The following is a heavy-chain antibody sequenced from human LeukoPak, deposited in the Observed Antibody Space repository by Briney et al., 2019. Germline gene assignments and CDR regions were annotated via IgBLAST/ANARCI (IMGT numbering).Heavy chain of an antibody. CDR2: ISYDGSNK. J-gene: IGHJ6*02. V-gene: IGHV3-30*18. D-gene: IGHD2-21*01. Sequence: PGRSLRLSCAASGFTFSSYGMHWVRQAPGKGLERVAVISYDGSNKYYADSVKGRFTISRDNSKNTLYLQMNSLRAEDTAVYYCAKEMLLSYYYYGMDVWGQGTTVTVSS. CDR1: GFTFSSYG. CDR3: AKEMLLSYYYYGMDV.